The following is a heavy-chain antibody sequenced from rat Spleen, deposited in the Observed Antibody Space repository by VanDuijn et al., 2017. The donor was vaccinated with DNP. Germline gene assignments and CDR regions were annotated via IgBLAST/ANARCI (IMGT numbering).Heavy chain of an antibody. V-gene: IGHV5S23*01. Sequence: EIQLVETGGGLVQPGRSLKLSCAASGFTFSNYDMAWVRQAPTKGLEWVASISPSGGSTYYRDSVKGRFTVSRDNAKSSLYLQMDSLRSEDTATYYCARQGVAYYFDYWGQGVMVTVSS. J-gene: IGHJ2*01. D-gene: IGHD1-1*01. CDR1: GFTFSNYD. CDR2: ISPSGGST. CDR3: ARQGVAYYFDY.